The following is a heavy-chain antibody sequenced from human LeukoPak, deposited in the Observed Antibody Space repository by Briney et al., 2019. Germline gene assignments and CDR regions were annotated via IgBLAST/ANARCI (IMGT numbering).Heavy chain of an antibody. V-gene: IGHV3-21*05. D-gene: IGHD1-26*01. J-gene: IGHJ4*02. CDR3: ARVRGSYAVDY. CDR2: ISSSSSQT. CDR1: GFTFSSYS. Sequence: GGSLRLSCAASGFTFSSYSMNWVRQAPGKGLEWVSYISSSSSQTNYADSVKGRFTISRDNTKNSLYLQMSSLRAEDTAVYYCARVRGSYAVDYWGQGALVTVSS.